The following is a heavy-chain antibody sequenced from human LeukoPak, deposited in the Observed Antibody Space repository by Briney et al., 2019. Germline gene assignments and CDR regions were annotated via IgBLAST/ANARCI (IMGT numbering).Heavy chain of an antibody. CDR2: IYYSGST. V-gene: IGHV4-39*01. CDR3: AAYRPVWGIDY. J-gene: IGHJ4*02. CDR1: GDSVSSGTYY. D-gene: IGHD3-16*01. Sequence: SETLSLTCTVSGDSVSSGTYYWAWIRQPPGKGLEWIGSIYYSGSTYYNPSLKSRVTISVDTSKNQFSLRLSSVTAADTAVYYCAAYRPVWGIDYWGQGTLVTVSS.